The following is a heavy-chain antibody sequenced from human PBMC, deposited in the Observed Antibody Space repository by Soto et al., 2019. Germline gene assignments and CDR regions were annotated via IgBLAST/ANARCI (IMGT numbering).Heavy chain of an antibody. Sequence: GGSLRLSGAGSGVRFRSYWMSWVRLVPGKGLELVANIKEDGSHMYYVDSVKGRFTISRDNAKNSLYLQMNSLRAEDTATYYCARDGNDYNSRAFDIWGQGTMVTVSS. V-gene: IGHV3-7*03. CDR2: IKEDGSHM. CDR1: GVRFRSYW. D-gene: IGHD3-10*01. J-gene: IGHJ3*02. CDR3: ARDGNDYNSRAFDI.